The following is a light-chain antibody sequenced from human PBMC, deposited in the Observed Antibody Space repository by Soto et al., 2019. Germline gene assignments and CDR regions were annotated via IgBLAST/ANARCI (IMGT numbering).Light chain of an antibody. J-gene: IGLJ3*02. CDR3: ASWDDSQSGFGL. CDR2: GSD. V-gene: IGLV1-44*01. CDR1: SSNIGSNV. Sequence: QSVLTQPPSVSGTPGQRVTISCSGSSSNIGSNVVNWYQQFPGTAPKLLVYGSDRRPSGVPDRFSGSKSATSASLAISGLQSADEADYYCASWDDSQSGFGLFGGGTKLTVL.